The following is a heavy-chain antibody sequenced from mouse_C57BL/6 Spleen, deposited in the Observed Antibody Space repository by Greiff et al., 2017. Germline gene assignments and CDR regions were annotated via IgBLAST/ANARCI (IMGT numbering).Heavy chain of an antibody. Sequence: DVMLVESGGDLVKPGGSLKLSCAASGFTFSSYGMSWVRQTPDKRLEWVATISSGGSYTYYPDSVKGRFTISRDNAKNTLYLQMSSLKSEDTAMYYCARQTYGSSLGDFDYWGQGTTLTVSS. CDR3: ARQTYGSSLGDFDY. CDR2: ISSGGSYT. D-gene: IGHD1-1*01. J-gene: IGHJ2*01. V-gene: IGHV5-6*02. CDR1: GFTFSSYG.